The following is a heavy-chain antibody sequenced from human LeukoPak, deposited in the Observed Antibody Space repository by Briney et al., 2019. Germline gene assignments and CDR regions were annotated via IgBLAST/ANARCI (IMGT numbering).Heavy chain of an antibody. CDR1: GGSISSSSYY. D-gene: IGHD3-3*01. Sequence: SETLSLTCTVSGGSISSSSYYWGWIRQPPGKGLEWIGSIYYSGSTYYNPSLKSRVTISVDTSKNQFSLKLSSVTAADTAVYYCAGFYDFWSGSPTDAFDIWGQGTMVTVSS. CDR2: IYYSGST. J-gene: IGHJ3*02. CDR3: AGFYDFWSGSPTDAFDI. V-gene: IGHV4-39*07.